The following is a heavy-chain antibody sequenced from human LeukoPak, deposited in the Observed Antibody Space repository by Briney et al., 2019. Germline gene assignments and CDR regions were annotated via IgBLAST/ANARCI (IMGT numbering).Heavy chain of an antibody. J-gene: IGHJ5*02. CDR2: INPNSGGT. V-gene: IGHV1-2*02. D-gene: IGHD2-15*01. Sequence: ASVKVSCKASGYTFTDYYMHWVRQAAGQGLEWMGWINPNSGGTNYAQKFQGRVTMTRDTSISTAYMELSRVRSDDTAVYYCARAVVAAIDWFVPWGQGTLVTVSS. CDR3: ARAVVAAIDWFVP. CDR1: GYTFTDYY.